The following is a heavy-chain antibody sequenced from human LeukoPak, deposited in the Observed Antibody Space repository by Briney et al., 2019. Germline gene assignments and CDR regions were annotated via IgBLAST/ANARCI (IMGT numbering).Heavy chain of an antibody. D-gene: IGHD2-8*01. CDR3: ARYYCPRGSCYHFDY. J-gene: IGHJ4*02. CDR1: GGSISSYY. Sequence: PSETLSLTCTVSGGSISSYYWSWIRQPPGKGLEWIGYIYSSGSTNCNPSLKSRATLSVDTSKNQFSLSLTSITPADTAVYYCARYYCPRGSCYHFDYWGQGTLVTVSS. V-gene: IGHV4-59*01. CDR2: IYSSGST.